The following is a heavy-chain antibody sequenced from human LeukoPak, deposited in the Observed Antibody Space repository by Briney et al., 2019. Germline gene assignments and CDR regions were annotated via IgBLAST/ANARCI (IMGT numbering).Heavy chain of an antibody. Sequence: PGGSLRLSCAASGFTFSSYAMSWVRQAPGKGLEWVSAISGSGGSTYYADSVKGRFTISRDNSKNTLYLQMDSLRAEDTAVYYCAKAHDYGDLPFDYWGQGTLVTVSS. J-gene: IGHJ4*02. V-gene: IGHV3-23*01. CDR3: AKAHDYGDLPFDY. CDR2: ISGSGGST. CDR1: GFTFSSYA. D-gene: IGHD4-17*01.